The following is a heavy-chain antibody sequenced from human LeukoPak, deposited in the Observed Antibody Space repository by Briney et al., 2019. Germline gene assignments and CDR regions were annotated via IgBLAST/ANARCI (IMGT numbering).Heavy chain of an antibody. V-gene: IGHV3-21*01. CDR3: ASGEGDYSNSPPDY. CDR1: GFTFSSYS. Sequence: PGGSLRLSCAASGFTFSSYSMNWVRQAPGKGLEWVSSISSSSSYIYYADSVKGRFTISRDNAKNSLYLQMNSLRAEDTAVYYCASGEGDYSNSPPDYWGQGTLVTVSS. D-gene: IGHD4-11*01. CDR2: ISSSSSYI. J-gene: IGHJ4*02.